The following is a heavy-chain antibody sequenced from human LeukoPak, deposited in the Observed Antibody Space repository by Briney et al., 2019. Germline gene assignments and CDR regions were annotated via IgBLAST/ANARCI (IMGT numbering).Heavy chain of an antibody. D-gene: IGHD2-15*01. CDR3: ARVGSYCSGGSCYRYYYYMDV. CDR2: ISAYNGNT. J-gene: IGHJ6*03. V-gene: IGHV1-18*01. Sequence: ASVKVSCKASGYTFTSYGISWVRQAPGQGLEWMGWISAYNGNTNYAQKLQGRVTTSTAYMELRSLRSDDTAVYYCARVGSYCSGGSCYRYYYYMDVWGKGTTVTVSS. CDR1: GYTFTSYG.